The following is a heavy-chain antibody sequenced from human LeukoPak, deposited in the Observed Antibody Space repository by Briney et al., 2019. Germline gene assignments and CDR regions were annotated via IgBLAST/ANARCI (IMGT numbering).Heavy chain of an antibody. J-gene: IGHJ3*02. CDR3: ARVTYSYGYEGAFDI. D-gene: IGHD5-18*01. CDR1: GYTFTSYG. Sequence: GASVKVSCKASGYTFTSYGISWVRQAPGQGLEWMGWISAYNGNTKYAQKLQGRVTMTTDTSTSTAYMELRSLRSDDTAVYYCARVTYSYGYEGAFDIWGQGTMVTVSS. V-gene: IGHV1-18*04. CDR2: ISAYNGNT.